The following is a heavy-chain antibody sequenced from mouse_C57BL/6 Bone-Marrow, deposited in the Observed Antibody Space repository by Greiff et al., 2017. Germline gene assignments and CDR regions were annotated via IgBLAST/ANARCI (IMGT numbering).Heavy chain of an antibody. CDR1: GFTFSDAW. J-gene: IGHJ4*01. CDR2: IRNKANNHAN. CDR3: SRRETGYYAIDY. D-gene: IGHD4-1*01. Sequence: EVHLVESGGGLVQPGGSMKLSCAASGFTFSDAWMDWVRQSPEKGLEWVAEIRNKANNHANYYAESVKVRFTISRDDSKSSVYLQMNSLRAEDTGIYYCSRRETGYYAIDYWGQGTSVTVSS. V-gene: IGHV6-6*01.